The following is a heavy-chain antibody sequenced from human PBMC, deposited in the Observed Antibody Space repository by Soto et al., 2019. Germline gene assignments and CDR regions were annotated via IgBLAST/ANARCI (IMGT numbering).Heavy chain of an antibody. J-gene: IGHJ6*02. CDR2: ISSDNGNT. CDR1: GYTFTSSG. CDR3: ARDQGITTFGVYSMYYYGMDV. D-gene: IGHD3-3*01. V-gene: IGHV1-18*01. Sequence: QVQLVQSGAEVKKPGASVKVSCKASGYTFTSSGISWVRQAPGQGLEWMGWISSDNGNTNYAQHLKGRVSMTTDTYTSTAYMDLRSLRSDDTAVYYCARDQGITTFGVYSMYYYGMDVWGQGTTVTVSS.